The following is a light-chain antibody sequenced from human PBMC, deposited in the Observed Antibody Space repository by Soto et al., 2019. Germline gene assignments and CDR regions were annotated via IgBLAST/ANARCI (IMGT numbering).Light chain of an antibody. CDR3: QQSNSLPLT. CDR1: QDISTW. CDR2: AAS. J-gene: IGKJ4*01. V-gene: IGKV1-12*01. Sequence: DIQMTQSPSSVSASVGDRVTITCRASQDISTWLTWYQQKPGKAPKLLIYAASSLQSGVPSRFSGSGSGTYFTLTISSLQPDDFATYYCQQSNSLPLTFGGGTKVDIK.